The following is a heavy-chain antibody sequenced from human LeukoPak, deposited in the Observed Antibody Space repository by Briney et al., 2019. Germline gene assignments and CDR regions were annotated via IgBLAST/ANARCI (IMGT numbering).Heavy chain of an antibody. CDR2: IYHSGST. D-gene: IGHD1-26*01. J-gene: IGHJ4*02. Sequence: KPSETLSLTCTVSGYSISSGYYWGWIRQPPGKGLEWIGSIYHSGSTYYNPSLKSRVTISVDTSKNQFSLKLSSVTAADTAVYYCASDYKYSGSSYYWGQGTLVTVSS. V-gene: IGHV4-38-2*02. CDR1: GYSISSGYY. CDR3: ASDYKYSGSSYY.